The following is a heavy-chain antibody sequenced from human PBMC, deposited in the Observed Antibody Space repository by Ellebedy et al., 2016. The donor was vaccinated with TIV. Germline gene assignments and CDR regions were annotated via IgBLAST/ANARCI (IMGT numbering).Heavy chain of an antibody. J-gene: IGHJ4*02. CDR2: INSDGSST. CDR3: ARDAYYDSSGYLFDY. V-gene: IGHV3-74*01. CDR1: GFTFSSYW. Sequence: GESLKISCAASGFTFSSYWMHWVRQAPGKGLVWVSRINSDGSSTSYADSVKGRFTISRDNAKNTLYLQMNSLRAEDTAVYYCARDAYYDSSGYLFDYWGQGTLVTVSS. D-gene: IGHD3-22*01.